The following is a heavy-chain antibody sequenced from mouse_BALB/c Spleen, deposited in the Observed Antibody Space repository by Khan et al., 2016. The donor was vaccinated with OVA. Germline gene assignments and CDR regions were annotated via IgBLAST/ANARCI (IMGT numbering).Heavy chain of an antibody. D-gene: IGHD1-3*01. Sequence: VQLKESGPGLVAPSQTLSITCTVSGFSLSNYGVHWVRQPPGKGLEWLGVIWAGGSTNHNSALMPRLSISKDDSKSQVFLKMNSLQTDDTAMYYCARAFYNGAWFAYWGQGTLVTVSA. CDR1: GFSLSNYG. CDR2: IWAGGST. CDR3: ARAFYNGAWFAY. V-gene: IGHV2-9*02. J-gene: IGHJ3*01.